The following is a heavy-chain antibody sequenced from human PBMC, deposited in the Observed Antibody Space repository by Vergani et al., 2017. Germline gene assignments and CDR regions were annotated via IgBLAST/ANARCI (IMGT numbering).Heavy chain of an antibody. CDR1: GFTSSYYG. J-gene: IGHJ1*01. CDR2: ISYDGTQK. CDR3: ATKSCGTPCFQIGYFRE. V-gene: IGHV3-30*03. D-gene: IGHD2-15*01. Sequence: VQLLESGGSLKQPGGSLRLSCVVSGFTSSYYGMHWVRQAPGKGLEWVAVISYDGTQKYYADSVKGRFTISRDNSKSTLYLQMNSLRTEDTAVYYCATKSCGTPCFQIGYFREWGQGTLVTVSS.